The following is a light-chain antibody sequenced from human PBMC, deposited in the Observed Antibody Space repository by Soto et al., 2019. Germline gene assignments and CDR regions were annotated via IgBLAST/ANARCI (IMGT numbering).Light chain of an antibody. CDR3: QQYGSSPYT. CDR2: GAS. Sequence: DIVLTQSPSTLSLSPGERATLSCRASQSVSSSYLAWNQQKPGQAPRLLIYGASSRATGIPVRFSGSGSGTDFTLTISRLEPEDFAVYYCQQYGSSPYTFGQGTRLEIK. J-gene: IGKJ2*01. CDR1: QSVSSSY. V-gene: IGKV3-20*01.